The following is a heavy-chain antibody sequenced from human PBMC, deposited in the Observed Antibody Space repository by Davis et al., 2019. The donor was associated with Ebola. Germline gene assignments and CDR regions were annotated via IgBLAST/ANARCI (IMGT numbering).Heavy chain of an antibody. CDR1: GGSISSSHW. J-gene: IGHJ2*01. D-gene: IGHD3-9*01. CDR3: ARSLMSGYYNYWYFDL. CDR2: IYHSGST. V-gene: IGHV4-4*02. Sequence: SETLSLTCAVSGGSISSSHWWSWVRQPPGKGLEWIGEIYHSGSTNYNPSLTSRVPISVDKSKNQFSLKLSSVTAADTAVYYCARSLMSGYYNYWYFDLWGRGTLVTVSS.